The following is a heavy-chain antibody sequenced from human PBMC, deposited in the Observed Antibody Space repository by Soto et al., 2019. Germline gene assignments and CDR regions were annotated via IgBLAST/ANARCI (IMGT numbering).Heavy chain of an antibody. J-gene: IGHJ6*02. D-gene: IGHD3-9*01. CDR2: IYYSGST. CDR1: GGSISSSSYY. CDR3: ARDRLRYFDWLLSSYYGMDV. Sequence: SETLSLTCTVSGGSISSSSYYWGWIRQPPGKGLEWIGSIYYSGSTYYNPSLKSRVTISVDTSKNQFSLKLSSVTAAATAVYYCARDRLRYFDWLLSSYYGMDVCGQGTTVTVSS. V-gene: IGHV4-39*02.